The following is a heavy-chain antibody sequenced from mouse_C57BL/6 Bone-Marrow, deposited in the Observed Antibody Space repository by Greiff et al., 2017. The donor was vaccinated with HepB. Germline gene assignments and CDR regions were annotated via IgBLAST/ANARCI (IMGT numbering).Heavy chain of an antibody. J-gene: IGHJ2*01. V-gene: IGHV3-6*01. Sequence: EVKLMESGPGLVKPSQSLSLTCSVTGYSITSGYYWNWIRQFPGNKLEWMGYISYDGSNNYNPSLKNRISITRDTSKNQFFLKLNSVTTEDTATYYCARDPSWGQGTTLTVSS. CDR1: GYSITSGYY. CDR2: ISYDGSN. CDR3: ARDPS.